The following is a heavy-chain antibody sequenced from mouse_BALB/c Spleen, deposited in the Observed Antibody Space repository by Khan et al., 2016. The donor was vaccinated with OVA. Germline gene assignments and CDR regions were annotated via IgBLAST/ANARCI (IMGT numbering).Heavy chain of an antibody. CDR2: VSTGGGYT. CDR3: TRLAYYEGGGGFAY. J-gene: IGHJ3*01. CDR1: GFTFSTYG. D-gene: IGHD1-1*02. Sequence: EVQLKESGGDLVKPGGSLKLSCAASGFTFSTYGMSWVRQTPDKRLEWVATVSTGGGYTYYPDSVKGRFTISRDNAKNPLYLQRRGLKAEDTAMFYWTRLAYYEGGGGFAYWGQGTLVTVSA. V-gene: IGHV5-6*01.